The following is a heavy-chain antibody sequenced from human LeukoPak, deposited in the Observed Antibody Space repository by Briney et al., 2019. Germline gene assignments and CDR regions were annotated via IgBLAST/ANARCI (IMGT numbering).Heavy chain of an antibody. Sequence: GGSLRLSCAASGFTFSDSWMSWVRQAPGKGLEWVANMNQDGSEKDYVDSVKGRFTISRDNARKSLYLQMGSLRAEDTAVYYCETYTHWVAGDVWGQGTTVTVSS. V-gene: IGHV3-7*01. CDR3: ETYTHWVAGDV. D-gene: IGHD3-16*01. CDR2: MNQDGSEK. J-gene: IGHJ6*02. CDR1: GFTFSDSW.